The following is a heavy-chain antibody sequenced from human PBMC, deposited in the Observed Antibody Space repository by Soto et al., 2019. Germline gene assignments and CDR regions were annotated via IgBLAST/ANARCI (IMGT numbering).Heavy chain of an antibody. Sequence: QVQLVQSGAEVKKPGTSVKVSCKASGYTFTGYFIHWLRHAPGQGLEWMGRINPNSGATNYARKFQDRVTMTRDTPINPPYMELSTQNSDDPAIYYCAILPPPPDWSTPWAQEPLSPFSS. J-gene: IGHJ5*02. V-gene: IGHV1-2*06. CDR1: GYTFTGYF. CDR2: INPNSGAT. CDR3: AILPPPPDWSTP.